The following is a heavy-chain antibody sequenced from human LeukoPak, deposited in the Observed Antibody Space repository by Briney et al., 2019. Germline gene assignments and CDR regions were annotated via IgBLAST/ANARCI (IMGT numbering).Heavy chain of an antibody. Sequence: ASVKVSCKTSGYTFTDYYLHWVRQAPGQGLEWMGWIKSNSGGINYAQKFQDRVSMTRDTSISAVYMELSSLTSDDTAMYYCVREGNELLSKNFDYWGQGSLVTVFS. D-gene: IGHD2-21*02. J-gene: IGHJ4*02. CDR2: IKSNSGGI. CDR3: VREGNELLSKNFDY. V-gene: IGHV1-2*02. CDR1: GYTFTDYY.